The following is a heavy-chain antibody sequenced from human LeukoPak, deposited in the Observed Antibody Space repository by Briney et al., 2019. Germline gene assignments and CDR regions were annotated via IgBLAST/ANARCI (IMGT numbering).Heavy chain of an antibody. J-gene: IGHJ4*02. CDR2: ISWDGGST. V-gene: IGHV3-43*01. Sequence: GGSLRLSCAASGFIFDDYTMHWVRQAPGKGLEWVSLISWDGGSTYYADSVKGRFTISRDNSKNSLSLQMNSLRTGDTALYYCAKDGKNYFDYWGQGTLVTVSS. CDR3: AKDGKNYFDY. CDR1: GFIFDDYT.